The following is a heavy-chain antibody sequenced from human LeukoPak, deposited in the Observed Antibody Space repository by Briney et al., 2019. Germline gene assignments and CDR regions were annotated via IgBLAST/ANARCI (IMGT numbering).Heavy chain of an antibody. CDR2: ISAYNGNT. Sequence: ASVKVSCKASGYTFTSYGISWVRQAPGQGLEWMGWISAYNGNTNYAQKLQGRVTMTTDTSTSTAYMELRSLRSDDTAVYYCARGGVLRYFDPNYYYYMDVWGKGTTVTISS. CDR1: GYTFTSYG. V-gene: IGHV1-18*01. CDR3: ARGGVLRYFDPNYYYYMDV. J-gene: IGHJ6*03. D-gene: IGHD3-9*01.